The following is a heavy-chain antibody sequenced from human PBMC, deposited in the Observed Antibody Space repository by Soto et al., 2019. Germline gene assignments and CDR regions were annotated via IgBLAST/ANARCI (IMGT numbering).Heavy chain of an antibody. CDR2: IKHDGSEI. D-gene: IGHD3-10*01. J-gene: IGHJ4*02. CDR3: ARYSGSFSLDY. CDR1: GFSFSNFW. Sequence: GGSLRLSCAASGFSFSNFWMTWVRQAPGKGLEWVANIKHDGSEIYYVDSVKGRLTISRDNAKNSLYLQMYSLRAEDTAVYYCARYSGSFSLDYWGQGTLVTVSS. V-gene: IGHV3-7*01.